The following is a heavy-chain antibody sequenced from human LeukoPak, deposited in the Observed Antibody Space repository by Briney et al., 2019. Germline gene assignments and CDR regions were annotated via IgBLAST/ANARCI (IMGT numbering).Heavy chain of an antibody. CDR2: IYPGDSDT. CDR3: PTTRGMDWFDP. V-gene: IGHV5-51*01. CDR1: GYSFNSYW. D-gene: IGHD6-13*01. Sequence: GESLKISCKASGYSFNSYWIAWVRQMPGKGLEWMGIIYPGDSDTRYSPSFQGQVTISADKSISTAYLQWSSLKASDTAMYYCPTTRGMDWFDPWGQGTLVPVSS. J-gene: IGHJ5*02.